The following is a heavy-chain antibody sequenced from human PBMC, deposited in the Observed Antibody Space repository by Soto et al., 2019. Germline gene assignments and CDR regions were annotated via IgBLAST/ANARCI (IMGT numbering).Heavy chain of an antibody. Sequence: GGSLRLSCAASGFTFSSYGMHWVRQAPGKGLEWVAVISYDGSNKYYADFVKGRFTISRDNSKNTLYLQMNSLRAEDTAVYYCAKDLIRLAGGEYYYYYGMDVWGQGTTVTVSS. CDR1: GFTFSSYG. J-gene: IGHJ6*02. CDR2: ISYDGSNK. CDR3: AKDLIRLAGGEYYYYYGMDV. V-gene: IGHV3-30*18. D-gene: IGHD3-16*01.